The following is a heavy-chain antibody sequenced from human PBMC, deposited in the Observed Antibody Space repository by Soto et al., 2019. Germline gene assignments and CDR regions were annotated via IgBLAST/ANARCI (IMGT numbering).Heavy chain of an antibody. J-gene: IGHJ4*02. Sequence: GGSLRLSCAASGFTFSSYAMSWVRQAPGKGLEWVSAISGSGGSTYYAGSVKGRFTISRDNSKNTLYLQMNSLRAEDTAVYYCAKTPAYYYDSSGSDFDYWGQGTLVTVSS. CDR2: ISGSGGST. CDR3: AKTPAYYYDSSGSDFDY. CDR1: GFTFSSYA. V-gene: IGHV3-23*01. D-gene: IGHD3-22*01.